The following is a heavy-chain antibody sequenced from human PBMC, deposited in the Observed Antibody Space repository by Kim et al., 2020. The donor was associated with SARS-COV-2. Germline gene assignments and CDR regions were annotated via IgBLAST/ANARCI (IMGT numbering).Heavy chain of an antibody. Sequence: GGSLRLSCAASGFTFSSYWKSWGRQAPGKGLEWVANIKQDGSEKYYVDSVKGRFTISRDNAKNSLYLQMNSLGAEDTAVYYCARYVVSYDSSGYYPRYYYYSGMDVWRQRTTVTV. CDR2: IKQDGSEK. J-gene: IGHJ6*02. V-gene: IGHV3-7*01. D-gene: IGHD3-22*01. CDR1: GFTFSSYW. CDR3: ARYVVSYDSSGYYPRYYYYSGMDV.